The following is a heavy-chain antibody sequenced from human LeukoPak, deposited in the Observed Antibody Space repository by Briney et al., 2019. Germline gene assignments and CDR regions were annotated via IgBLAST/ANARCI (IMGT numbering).Heavy chain of an antibody. CDR1: GGSLVGYY. D-gene: IGHD4-17*01. J-gene: IGHJ4*02. CDR2: INHSGSA. CDR3: ARGIKETTVTTGPLDY. V-gene: IGHV4-34*01. Sequence: PSETLSLTCPVSGGSLVGYYWPWLGRPPGKGLGWIGEINHSGSANYSPSLSSRVTISLDMSENQFSLKLTSVTAADTAVYYCARGIKETTVTTGPLDYWGQGTLVTVSS.